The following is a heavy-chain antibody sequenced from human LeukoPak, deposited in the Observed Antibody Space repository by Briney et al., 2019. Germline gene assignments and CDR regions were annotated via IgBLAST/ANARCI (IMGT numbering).Heavy chain of an antibody. J-gene: IGHJ4*02. D-gene: IGHD1-26*01. V-gene: IGHV3-43*02. CDR3: AKDIQNSYSGGYFDY. Sequence: PGGSLRLSCAAPGFTFDDYAMHWVRHAPGKGLEWVSLISGDGGSKYYADSVKGRFTISRDNSNNSLYLQMNSLRTEDTALYYCAKDIQNSYSGGYFDYWGQGTLVTVSS. CDR1: GFTFDDYA. CDR2: ISGDGGSK.